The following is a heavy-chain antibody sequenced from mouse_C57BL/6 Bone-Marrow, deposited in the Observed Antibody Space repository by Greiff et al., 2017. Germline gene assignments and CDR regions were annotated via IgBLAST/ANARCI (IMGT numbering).Heavy chain of an antibody. CDR3: ARGAPDAMDY. CDR1: GYTFTSYG. V-gene: IGHV1-81*01. D-gene: IGHD3-1*01. J-gene: IGHJ4*01. CDR2: IYPRSGNT. Sequence: VQLQESGAELARPGASVKLSCKASGYTFTSYGISWVKQRTGQGLEWIGEIYPRSGNTYYNEKFKGKATLTADKSSSTAYMELRSLTAEDSAVYFCARGAPDAMDYWGQGTSVTVSS.